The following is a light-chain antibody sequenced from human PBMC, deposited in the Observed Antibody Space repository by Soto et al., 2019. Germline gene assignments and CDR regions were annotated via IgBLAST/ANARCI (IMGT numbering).Light chain of an antibody. Sequence: EVVMTQPPATLSVSPGERATLSCRASQSLSSSSLAWYQQKPGQAPRLLISGASSRAADIPDRFSGSGSGTDFTLTINRLEPEDFAVYYCQQYDSSPRTFGQGTKVDIK. CDR1: QSLSSSS. CDR2: GAS. V-gene: IGKV3-20*01. CDR3: QQYDSSPRT. J-gene: IGKJ1*01.